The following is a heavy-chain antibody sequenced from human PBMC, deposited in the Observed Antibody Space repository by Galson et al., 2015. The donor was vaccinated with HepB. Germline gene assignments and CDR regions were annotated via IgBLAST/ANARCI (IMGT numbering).Heavy chain of an antibody. CDR2: ITPSGDNT. J-gene: IGHJ4*02. V-gene: IGHV3-23*01. Sequence: SLRLSCAASGFTFSYYAMSWVRQAPGKGLEWISAITPSGDNTYSADSMKGRFTISRDNSRNTLFLQMNNLRADDMAIYFCAKVFPEKTDGWYRQALYYFDSWGQGTRVTVSS. CDR1: GFTFSYYA. D-gene: IGHD6-19*01. CDR3: AKVFPEKTDGWYRQALYYFDS.